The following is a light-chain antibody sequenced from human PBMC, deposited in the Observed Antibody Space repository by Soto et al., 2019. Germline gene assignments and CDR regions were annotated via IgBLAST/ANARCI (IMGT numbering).Light chain of an antibody. CDR1: QRVSNH. J-gene: IGKJ2*01. V-gene: IGKV3-20*01. CDR3: QQYARPPFA. Sequence: EIVMTQSPATLSVSPGERATLSCRASQRVSNHFAWYQQKPGQAPRLLLYDASSRATGIPDRVSGSGSGTDFTLTISRLEPEDFAVYYCQQYARPPFAFGQGTKVDIK. CDR2: DAS.